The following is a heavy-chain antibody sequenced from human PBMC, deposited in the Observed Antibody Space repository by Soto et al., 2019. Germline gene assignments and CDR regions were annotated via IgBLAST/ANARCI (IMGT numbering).Heavy chain of an antibody. Sequence: QVQLVQSGAEVKKPGASVKVSCKASGYTFTSYDINWERQATGQGLEWMGWMNPNSGNTGYAQKFQGRVTMTRNTSISTAYVELSSLRSEDTAVYYCARGLAIVGATNYWGQGTLVTDSS. D-gene: IGHD1-26*01. J-gene: IGHJ4*02. CDR3: ARGLAIVGATNY. CDR2: MNPNSGNT. CDR1: GYTFTSYD. V-gene: IGHV1-8*01.